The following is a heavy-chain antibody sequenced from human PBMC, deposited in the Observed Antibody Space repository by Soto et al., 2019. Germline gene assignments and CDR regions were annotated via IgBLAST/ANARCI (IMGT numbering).Heavy chain of an antibody. CDR2: IIPIFGTS. J-gene: IGHJ4*02. D-gene: IGHD3-10*01. Sequence: QVKLVQSGAEVKKPGSSVKVSCKASGGTFSSYAISWVRQAPGQGLEWMGGIIPIFGTSNYAQKFQGRVTITADESTSTAYMELSSLRSEDAAVYYGARDGGARGAIPDWGQGTLVTVSS. CDR1: GGTFSSYA. CDR3: ARDGGARGAIPD. V-gene: IGHV1-69*01.